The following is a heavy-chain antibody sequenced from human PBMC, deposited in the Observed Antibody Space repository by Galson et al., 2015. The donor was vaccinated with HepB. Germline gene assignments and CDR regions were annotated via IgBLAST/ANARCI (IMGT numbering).Heavy chain of an antibody. CDR2: ISSNGGST. CDR3: VKDRGSTSWFDP. V-gene: IGHV3-64D*06. Sequence: SLRLSCAASGFTFSSYAMHWVRQAPGKGLEYVSAISSNGGSTYYADSVKGRFTISRDNSKNTLYLQMSSLRAEDTAVYYCVKDRGSTSWFDPWGQGTLVTVSS. J-gene: IGHJ5*02. D-gene: IGHD2-2*01. CDR1: GFTFSSYA.